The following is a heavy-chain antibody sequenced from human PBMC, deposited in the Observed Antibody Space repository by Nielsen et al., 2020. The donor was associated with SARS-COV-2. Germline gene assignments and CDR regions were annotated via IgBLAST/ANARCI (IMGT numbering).Heavy chain of an antibody. Sequence: SLKISCAASEFTFDDYAMHWVRQAPGKGLEWVSGISWNSGSIGYADSVKGRFTISRDNSKNTLYLQMNSLRAEDTAVYYCVCGPGSYSTFFDYWGQGTLVTVSS. J-gene: IGHJ4*02. D-gene: IGHD1-26*01. CDR1: EFTFDDYA. CDR3: VCGPGSYSTFFDY. V-gene: IGHV3-9*01. CDR2: ISWNSGSI.